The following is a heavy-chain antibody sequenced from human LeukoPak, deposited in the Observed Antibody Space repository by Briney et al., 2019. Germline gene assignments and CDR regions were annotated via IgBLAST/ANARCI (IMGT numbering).Heavy chain of an antibody. CDR2: IYYSGST. CDR1: GGSVSSYY. V-gene: IGHV4-59*08. CDR3: ARQGSGGRAFDI. J-gene: IGHJ3*02. D-gene: IGHD1-26*01. Sequence: KPSETLSLTCTVSGGSVSSYYWNWIRQPPGRGLEWIGYIYYSGSTNYNPSLKSRVTISVDTSKDQFSLKLTSVTAADTAVYYCARQGSGGRAFDIWGQGTMVTVSS.